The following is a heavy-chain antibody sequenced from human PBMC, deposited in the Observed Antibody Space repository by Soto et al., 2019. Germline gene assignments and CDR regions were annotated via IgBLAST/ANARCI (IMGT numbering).Heavy chain of an antibody. D-gene: IGHD3-3*02. Sequence: QVQLEQSGAEVKKPGSSVKVSYKASGDTFRNSAISWVRQAPGQWLEWMGGIMPIFRTPDYAQKFQGRVTITADESTSTAYMELSGLRSDDTAIYYCARDKDRAQLGGNYYYILDVWGQGTTVTVSS. CDR2: IMPIFRTP. J-gene: IGHJ6*02. CDR1: GDTFRNSA. CDR3: ARDKDRAQLGGNYYYILDV. V-gene: IGHV1-69*12.